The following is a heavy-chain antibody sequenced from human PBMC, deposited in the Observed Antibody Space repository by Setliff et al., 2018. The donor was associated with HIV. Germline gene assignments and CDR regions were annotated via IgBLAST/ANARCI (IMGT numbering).Heavy chain of an antibody. V-gene: IGHV3-74*01. J-gene: IGHJ4*02. CDR1: GLTFSNYW. CDR2: IDSDGSDT. D-gene: IGHD3-22*01. Sequence: GGSLRLSCAASGLTFSNYWMHWVRQAPGKGLEWVSRIDSDGSDTNYADSVRGRFTISRDNAKNTVYLQMNSLRAEDTAVYDCARDREYYDSSGSYYFDYWGQGTLVTVSS. CDR3: ARDREYYDSSGSYYFDY.